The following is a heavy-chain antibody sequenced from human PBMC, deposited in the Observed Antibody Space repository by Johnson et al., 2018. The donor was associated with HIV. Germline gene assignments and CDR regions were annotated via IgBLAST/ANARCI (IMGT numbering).Heavy chain of an antibody. Sequence: QVQLVESGGGVVQPGRSLRLSCAASGFTFSSYGMHWVRQAPGKGLEWVAVIWYDGSNKYYADSVKGRFTISRDNSKKPLYLQMNRLRTEDTAVYYCARDWDYSGAFDIWGQGTMVTVSS. J-gene: IGHJ3*02. V-gene: IGHV3-33*01. D-gene: IGHD3-10*01. CDR2: IWYDGSNK. CDR3: ARDWDYSGAFDI. CDR1: GFTFSSYG.